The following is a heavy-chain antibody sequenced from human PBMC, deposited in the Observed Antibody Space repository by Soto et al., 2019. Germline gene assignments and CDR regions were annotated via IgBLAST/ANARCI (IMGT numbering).Heavy chain of an antibody. CDR2: ISYDGSNK. V-gene: IGHV3-30-3*01. CDR3: ASNSKEAHYGMDV. CDR1: GFTFSSYA. D-gene: IGHD4-4*01. J-gene: IGHJ6*02. Sequence: QVQLVESGGGVVQPGRSLRLSCAASGFTFSSYAMHWVRQAPGKGLEWVAVISYDGSNKYYADSVKGRFTISRDNSKNTLYLQINSLRAEDPAVYYCASNSKEAHYGMDVWGQGTTVTVSS.